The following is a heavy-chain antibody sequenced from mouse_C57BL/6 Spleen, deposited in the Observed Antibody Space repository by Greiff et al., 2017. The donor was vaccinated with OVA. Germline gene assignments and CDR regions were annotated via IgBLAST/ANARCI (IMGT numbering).Heavy chain of an antibody. Sequence: QVQLQQSGPELVKPGASVKISCKASGYSFTSYYIHWVKQRPGQGLEWIGWIYPGSGNTKYNEKFKGKATLTADTSSSTAYMQLSSLTSEDSAVYYCARRDYYGSSSLDYWGQGTTLTVSS. V-gene: IGHV1-66*01. CDR3: ARRDYYGSSSLDY. D-gene: IGHD1-1*01. CDR1: GYSFTSYY. J-gene: IGHJ2*01. CDR2: IYPGSGNT.